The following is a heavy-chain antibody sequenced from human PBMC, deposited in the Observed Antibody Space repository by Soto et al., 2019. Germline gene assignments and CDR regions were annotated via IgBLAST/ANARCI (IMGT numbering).Heavy chain of an antibody. V-gene: IGHV3-21*04. Sequence: GGSLRLSCAASGFTFSAYSMNWVRQAPGKGLEWVSGISSTTNDMYYADSVKGRFTISRDKAKNSLFLQMNTLRTEDTAVYYCARDFATHCSGSTCYPYAYWGQGALVTVSS. J-gene: IGHJ4*02. D-gene: IGHD2-15*01. CDR3: ARDFATHCSGSTCYPYAY. CDR2: ISSTTNDM. CDR1: GFTFSAYS.